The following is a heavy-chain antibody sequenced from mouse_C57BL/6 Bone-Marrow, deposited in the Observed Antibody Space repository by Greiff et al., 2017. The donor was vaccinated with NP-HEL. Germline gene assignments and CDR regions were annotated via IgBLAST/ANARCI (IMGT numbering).Heavy chain of an antibody. J-gene: IGHJ4*01. Sequence: EVKLLESGGGLVQPGGSLKLSCAASGFTFSDYYMYWVRQTPGKRLEWIGYISNGGGSTYYTDTVKGRFTLSGDNAKNTPYLQMSRLKSEETAMYYCARYDPGLYYYAMGYWGQGTSVTVSS. V-gene: IGHV5-12*01. CDR2: ISNGGGST. CDR3: ARYDPGLYYYAMGY. D-gene: IGHD6-2*01. CDR1: GFTFSDYY.